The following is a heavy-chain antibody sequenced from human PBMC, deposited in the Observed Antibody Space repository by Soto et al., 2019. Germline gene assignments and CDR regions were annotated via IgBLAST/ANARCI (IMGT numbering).Heavy chain of an antibody. J-gene: IGHJ3*02. D-gene: IGHD6-13*01. Sequence: GGSLRLSCAASGFTFSSYSMNWVRQAPGKGLEWVSSISSSSSYIYYADSVKSRFTISRDNAKNSLYLQMNSLRAEDTAVYYCARLGSSDAFDIWGQGTMVTVSS. CDR2: ISSSSSYI. CDR3: ARLGSSDAFDI. CDR1: GFTFSSYS. V-gene: IGHV3-21*01.